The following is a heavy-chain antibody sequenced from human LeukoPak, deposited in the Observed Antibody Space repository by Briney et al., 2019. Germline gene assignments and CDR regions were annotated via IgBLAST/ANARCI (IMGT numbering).Heavy chain of an antibody. V-gene: IGHV3-21*01. CDR2: ISSDSSYI. CDR3: ANSVVGSPPDY. J-gene: IGHJ4*02. D-gene: IGHD2-21*01. CDR1: GFTFSTYS. Sequence: NSGGSLRLSCAASGFTFSTYSMNWVRQAPGKGLEWVSAISSDSSYIYYADSVKGRFTISRDNAKNSLYLQMNSLRAEDTAVYYCANSVVGSPPDYWGQGTLVTVSS.